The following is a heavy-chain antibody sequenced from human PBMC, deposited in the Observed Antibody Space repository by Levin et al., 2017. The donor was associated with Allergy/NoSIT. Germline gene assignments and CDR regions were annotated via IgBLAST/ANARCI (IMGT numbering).Heavy chain of an antibody. Sequence: GGSLRLSCAASGFTFSSYSMNWVRQAPGKGLEWVSYISSSSSTIYYADSVKGRFTISRDNAKNSLYLQMNSLRAEDTAVYYCARRITMVRGVLGDAFDIWGQGTMVTVSS. D-gene: IGHD3-10*01. CDR1: GFTFSSYS. CDR3: ARRITMVRGVLGDAFDI. CDR2: ISSSSSTI. V-gene: IGHV3-48*01. J-gene: IGHJ3*02.